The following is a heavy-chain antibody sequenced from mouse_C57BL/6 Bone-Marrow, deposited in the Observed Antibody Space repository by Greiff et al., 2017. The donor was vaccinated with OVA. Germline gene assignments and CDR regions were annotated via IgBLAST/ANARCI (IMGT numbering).Heavy chain of an antibody. CDR2: IYYSGTI. D-gene: IGHD1-1*01. J-gene: IGHJ1*03. Sequence: EVQLVESGPGLVKPSQPVFFTCTVTGISITTGYYRWSWIRQFPGNKLEWIGYIYYSGTITYNPSLTSRPTITRDTPKNQFFLEMNSLTAEDTATYYCARERDYYGSRNWYVDVWGTGTTVTVSS. CDR3: ARERDYYGSRNWYVDV. CDR1: GISITTGYYR. V-gene: IGHV3-5*01.